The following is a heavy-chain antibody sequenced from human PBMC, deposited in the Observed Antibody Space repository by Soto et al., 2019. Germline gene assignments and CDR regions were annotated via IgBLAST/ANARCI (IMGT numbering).Heavy chain of an antibody. J-gene: IGHJ4*02. CDR1: EGSFSSNP. CDR3: ARDRALIGLDY. CDR2: ILPILGTT. V-gene: IGHV1-69*13. D-gene: IGHD3-16*01. Sequence: SVKVSCKTSEGSFSSNPISWVRQAPGQGLEWMGTILPILGTTNYAQKFKGRVTLTADESTSTAYMELRSLRSEDTAVYYCARDRALIGLDYWGQGTLVTVSS.